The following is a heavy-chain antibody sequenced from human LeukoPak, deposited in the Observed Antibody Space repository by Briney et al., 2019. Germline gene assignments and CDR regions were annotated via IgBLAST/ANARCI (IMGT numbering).Heavy chain of an antibody. CDR3: ARDVGIAAAVSDY. D-gene: IGHD6-13*01. J-gene: IGHJ4*02. V-gene: IGHV4-59*08. CDR1: GGSISSYY. Sequence: PETLSLTCTVSGGSISSYYWSWIRQPPGKGLEWIGYIYYSGSTNYNPSLKSRVTISVDTSKNQFSLKLSSVTAADTAVYYCARDVGIAAAVSDYWGQGTLVTVSS. CDR2: IYYSGST.